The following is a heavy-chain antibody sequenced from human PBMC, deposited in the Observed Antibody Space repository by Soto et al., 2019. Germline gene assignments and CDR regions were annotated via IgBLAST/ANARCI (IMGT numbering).Heavy chain of an antibody. V-gene: IGHV4-61*01. Sequence: LATLSLTYSVSGGSFNSGSYSWSWIRQPPGKGLEWIGYVYHTGRTSYNPSLKSRVSISMDTSKNQFSLNLDSVTAADTAVYFCARDFAYFDSWGQGTLVAVSA. D-gene: IGHD3-3*01. CDR1: GGSFNSGSYS. CDR3: ARDFAYFDS. CDR2: VYHTGRT. J-gene: IGHJ4*02.